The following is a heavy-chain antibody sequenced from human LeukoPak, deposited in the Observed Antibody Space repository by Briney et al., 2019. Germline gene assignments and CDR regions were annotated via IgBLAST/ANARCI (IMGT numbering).Heavy chain of an antibody. V-gene: IGHV3-48*01. CDR1: GFTFSTYS. J-gene: IGHJ4*02. D-gene: IGHD2-2*02. Sequence: QPGGSLRLSCAASGFTFSTYSMNWVRQAPGKGLEWVSYITSSSSTIYHADSVKGRFTISRDNAKNSLYLQVNSLRAEDTAVYYCARASYCSSITCYTGFDYWGQGTLVTVSS. CDR2: ITSSSSTI. CDR3: ARASYCSSITCYTGFDY.